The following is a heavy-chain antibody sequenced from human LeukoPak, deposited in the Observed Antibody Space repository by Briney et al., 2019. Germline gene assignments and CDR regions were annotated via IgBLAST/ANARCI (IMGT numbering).Heavy chain of an antibody. J-gene: IGHJ3*02. CDR1: GFTFSGPA. CDR2: IRSKANSYAT. V-gene: IGHV3-73*01. CDR3: TRGLFDI. Sequence: PGGSLRLSCAASGFTFSGPAMHWVRQASGKGMEWVGRIRSKANSYATAYAASVKGRFTISRDDSKNTAYLQMNSLKTEDTAVYYCTRGLFDIWGQGTMVTVSS.